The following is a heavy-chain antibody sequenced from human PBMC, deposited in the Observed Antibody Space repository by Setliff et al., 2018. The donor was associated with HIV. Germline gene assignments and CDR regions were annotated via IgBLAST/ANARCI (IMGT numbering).Heavy chain of an antibody. D-gene: IGHD1-26*01. J-gene: IGHJ4*02. Sequence: RASVKVSCKPSGYTFTTYMHWVRQAPGQGLEWMGIINPSGGSTSYAQKFQGRVTMTRDTSASTAYMELSSPRSEDTAVYYCARAGYLLHYFDSWGQGTLVTVSS. V-gene: IGHV1-46*01. CDR1: GYTFTTY. CDR3: ARAGYLLHYFDS. CDR2: INPSGGST.